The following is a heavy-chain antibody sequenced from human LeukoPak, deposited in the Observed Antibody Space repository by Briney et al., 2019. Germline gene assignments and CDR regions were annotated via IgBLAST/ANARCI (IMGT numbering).Heavy chain of an antibody. CDR2: IYYSGST. CDR3: ATSSAAGAYYFDY. CDR1: GGSISSYY. J-gene: IGHJ4*02. Sequence: SETLSLTCTVSGGSISSYYWSWIRQPPGKGLEWIGYIYYSGSTNYNPSLKSRVTISVDTSKNQFSLKLSSVTAADTAVYYCATSSAAGAYYFDYWGQGTLVTVSS. V-gene: IGHV4-59*01. D-gene: IGHD6-13*01.